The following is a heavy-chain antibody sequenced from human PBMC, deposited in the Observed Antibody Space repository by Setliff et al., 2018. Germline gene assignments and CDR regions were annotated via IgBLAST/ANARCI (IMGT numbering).Heavy chain of an antibody. CDR2: ITRSGDAM. Sequence: GGSLRLSCAASGFTFSDYYMSWIRQAPGGGLEWVSYITRSGDAMYYTYSVKGRFTISRDNAKNSLYLQMNSLRAEDTAVYYCARGHTTVSTGYWGQGTLVTVSS. CDR1: GFTFSDYY. D-gene: IGHD4-17*01. V-gene: IGHV3-11*01. CDR3: ARGHTTVSTGY. J-gene: IGHJ4*02.